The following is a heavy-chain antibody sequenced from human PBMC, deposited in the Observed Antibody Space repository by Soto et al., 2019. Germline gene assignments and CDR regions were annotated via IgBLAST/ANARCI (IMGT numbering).Heavy chain of an antibody. CDR2: ISYDGSNK. J-gene: IGHJ6*02. D-gene: IGHD3-3*01. V-gene: IGHV3-30*18. Sequence: PGGSLRLSCAASGFTFSSYGMHWVRQAPGKGLEWVAVISYDGSNKYYADSVKGRFTISRDNSKNTLYLQMNSLRAEDTAVYYCAKDGAYYDFWSGSHGYYYYGMDVWGQGTTVTVSS. CDR1: GFTFSSYG. CDR3: AKDGAYYDFWSGSHGYYYYGMDV.